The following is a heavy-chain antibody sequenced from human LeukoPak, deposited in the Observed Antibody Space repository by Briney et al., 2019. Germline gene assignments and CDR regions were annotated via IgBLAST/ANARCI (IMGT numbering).Heavy chain of an antibody. CDR1: GGTFSSYA. V-gene: IGHV1-69*05. CDR2: IIPIFGTA. Sequence: ASVKVSCKASGGTFSSYAISWVRQAPGQGLEWMGGIIPIFGTANYAQKFQGRVTITTDESTSTAYMELSSLRSEDTAVYYCARGGVATYYYDSSGDGHAFDIWGQGTMVTVSS. CDR3: ARGGVATYYYDSSGDGHAFDI. D-gene: IGHD3-22*01. J-gene: IGHJ3*02.